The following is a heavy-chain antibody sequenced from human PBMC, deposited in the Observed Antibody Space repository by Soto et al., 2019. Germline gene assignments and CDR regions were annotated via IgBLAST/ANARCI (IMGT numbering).Heavy chain of an antibody. J-gene: IGHJ4*02. CDR2: IDSRSKYI. Sequence: EVQLVESGGGLVKPGGSLRLSCVASGFTFNTYTMHWVRQAPGKGLEWLSSIDSRSKYIYYADSVKGRFTISRDNAQNSLYLHLRSLRAENTAVYYFSRDKNPLLNQFSFDSWGQGTLLTVSP. CDR1: GFTFNTYT. CDR3: SRDKNPLLNQFSFDS. V-gene: IGHV3-21*02.